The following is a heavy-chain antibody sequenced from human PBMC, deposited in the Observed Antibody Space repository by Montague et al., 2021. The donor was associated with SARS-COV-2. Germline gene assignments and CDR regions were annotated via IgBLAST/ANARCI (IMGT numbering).Heavy chain of an antibody. J-gene: IGHJ5*02. Sequence: SETLPLTCSVSGGSVSSYYLNWIRQTPGKGLEWIGNIYYSGSTNXNPSLKRRVTISVDTSKNQFSLKLSSVTAADTAVYYCARDRPPYYYDNSGHFLHGWFDPWGQGTLVTVSS. V-gene: IGHV4-59*02. CDR3: ARDRPPYYYDNSGHFLHGWFDP. CDR2: IYYSGST. D-gene: IGHD3-22*01. CDR1: GGSVSSYY.